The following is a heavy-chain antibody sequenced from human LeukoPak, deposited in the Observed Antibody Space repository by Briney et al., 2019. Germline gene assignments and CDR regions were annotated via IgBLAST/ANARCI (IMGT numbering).Heavy chain of an antibody. V-gene: IGHV3-30*04. J-gene: IGHJ3*02. D-gene: IGHD3-22*01. CDR3: ARDLLTMIVVGAFDI. CDR1: GFTFSSYA. CDR2: ISYDGSNK. Sequence: PGGSLRLSCAASGFTFSSYAMHWVRQAPGKGLEWVAVISYDGSNKYYADSVKGRFTISRDNSKNTLYLQMNSLRAEDTAVDYCARDLLTMIVVGAFDIWGQGTMVTVSS.